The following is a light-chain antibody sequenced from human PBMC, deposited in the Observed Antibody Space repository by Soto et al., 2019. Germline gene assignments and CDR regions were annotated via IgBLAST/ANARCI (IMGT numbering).Light chain of an antibody. CDR2: ATS. Sequence: DIQMTQSPSSLSASVGDRVTITCRASQGISNSLAWYQHIPGKALKLLIYATSTLQSGVPSRFSGSGSGIDFTLTISGLQPEDVGTYYCQQYNSAPRGFTFGPGTKVDI. V-gene: IGKV1-27*01. J-gene: IGKJ3*01. CDR1: QGISNS. CDR3: QQYNSAPRGFT.